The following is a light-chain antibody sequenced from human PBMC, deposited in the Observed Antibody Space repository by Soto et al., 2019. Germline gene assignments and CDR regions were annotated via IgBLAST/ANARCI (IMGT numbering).Light chain of an antibody. CDR1: QSVRTK. CDR3: QQYNNWPDS. J-gene: IGKJ4*01. CDR2: GAS. V-gene: IGKV3-15*01. Sequence: EIVMTQSPDTLYVSPGEGATLSCRASQSVRTKLAWYQQKAGQAPRLLIYGASTRAPGIPARFSGSGSGTEFTLTISSLQSEDVAVYYCQQYNNWPDSFGGGTKVDIK.